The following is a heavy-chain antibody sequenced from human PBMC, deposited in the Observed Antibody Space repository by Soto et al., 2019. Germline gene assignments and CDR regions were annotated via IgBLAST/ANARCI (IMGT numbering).Heavy chain of an antibody. CDR3: AKDLTSMVRVVPPSP. CDR2: ISGSGVIK. CDR1: GFTFSNYA. J-gene: IGHJ5*02. D-gene: IGHD3-10*01. Sequence: EVQLLQSGGGWVQPGGSLRLSCAASGFTFSNYAMAWVRQAPGKGLEWVSTISGSGVIKYDADSVQGRFTISRDNYNNTQSVQRNGPRVEDTAIYYSAKDLTSMVRVVPPSPRGQGILVHVSS. V-gene: IGHV3-23*01.